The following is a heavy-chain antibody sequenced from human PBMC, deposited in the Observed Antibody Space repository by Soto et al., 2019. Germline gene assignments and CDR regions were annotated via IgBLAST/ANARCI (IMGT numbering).Heavy chain of an antibody. CDR3: SALGV. CDR2: IKSKTDGGTT. CDR1: GFNFINAG. J-gene: IGHJ6*02. V-gene: IGHV3-15*07. D-gene: IGHD1-26*01. Sequence: EVQVVESGGGLVEPGGSLRLSCAASGFNFINAGMHWVRQAPGKGLEWVGRIKSKTDGGTTDYAAPVKGRFIISRDDSKNTLYLQINSLKMQDTAVYYCSALGVWGQGTTVTVSS.